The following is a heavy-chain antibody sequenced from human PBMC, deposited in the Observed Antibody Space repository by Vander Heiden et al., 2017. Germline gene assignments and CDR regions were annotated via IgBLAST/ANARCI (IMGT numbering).Heavy chain of an antibody. CDR1: GYTSPSYD. J-gene: IGHJ4*02. V-gene: IGHV1-8*01. D-gene: IGHD1-26*01. CDR3: ARGRPWEPRGGDDY. CDR2: MNPNSGNT. Sequence: QVQLVHSGAEVQKPVASVKVSCQPSGYTSPSYDINWVRQATGQGLEWMGWMNPNSGNTGYAQKFQGRVTMTRNTSISTAYMELSSLRSEDTAVYYCARGRPWEPRGGDDYWGQGTLVTVSS.